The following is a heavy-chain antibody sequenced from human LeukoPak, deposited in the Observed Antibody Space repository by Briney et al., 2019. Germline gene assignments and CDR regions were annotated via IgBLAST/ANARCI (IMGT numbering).Heavy chain of an antibody. D-gene: IGHD3-10*01. CDR3: LQWFPESAMDA. CDR1: GGSFSVYY. V-gene: IGHV4-34*01. CDR2: INHSGGT. Sequence: SDTLSLTCAVYGGSFSVYYWGWIRQAPGKGLEWIGEINHSGGTNYNPSLESRVIISVDTSRKQFNLRLNSVTAADTAAYYYLQWFPESAMDAWGQGTTVTVSS. J-gene: IGHJ6*02.